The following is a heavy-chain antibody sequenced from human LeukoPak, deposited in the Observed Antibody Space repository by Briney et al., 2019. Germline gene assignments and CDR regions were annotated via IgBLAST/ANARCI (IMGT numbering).Heavy chain of an antibody. CDR3: ARGGKQWLVRGSGWFDP. V-gene: IGHV4-34*01. Sequence: SETLSLTCAVYGGSFSGYYWSWIRQPPGKGLEWIGEINHSGSTNYNPSLKSRVTISVDTSKNQFSLKLSSVTAADTAVYYCARGGKQWLVRGSGWFDPWGQGTLVTVSS. CDR1: GGSFSGYY. D-gene: IGHD6-19*01. J-gene: IGHJ5*02. CDR2: INHSGST.